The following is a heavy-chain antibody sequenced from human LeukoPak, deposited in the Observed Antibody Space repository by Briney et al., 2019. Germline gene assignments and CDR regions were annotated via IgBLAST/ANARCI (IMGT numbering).Heavy chain of an antibody. CDR3: ARGGNCRTTNCLLDP. V-gene: IGHV4-34*01. J-gene: IGHJ5*02. D-gene: IGHD2-2*01. CDR2: INHSGST. CDR1: GGSFTDYF. Sequence: SETLSLTCAVYGGSFTDYFLSWIRQPPGKGLEWLGEINHSGSTNYNPSLKSRVTISMDSSKNQFSLKLSSVTAADTAVYYCARGGNCRTTNCLLDPWAREPWSPSPQ.